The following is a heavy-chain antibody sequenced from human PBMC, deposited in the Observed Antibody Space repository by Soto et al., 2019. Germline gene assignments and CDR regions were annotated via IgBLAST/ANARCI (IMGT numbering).Heavy chain of an antibody. V-gene: IGHV4-39*01. CDR2: IYYSGST. J-gene: IGHJ5*02. D-gene: IGHD6-13*01. CDR3: ARLRGAAAGNWFDP. Sequence: SETLSLTCTVSGGSISSSSYYWGWIRQPPGKGLEWIGRIYYSGSTYYNPSLKSRVTISVDTSKNQFSLKLSFVTAADTAVYYCARLRGAAAGNWFDPWGQGTLVTVSS. CDR1: GGSISSSSYY.